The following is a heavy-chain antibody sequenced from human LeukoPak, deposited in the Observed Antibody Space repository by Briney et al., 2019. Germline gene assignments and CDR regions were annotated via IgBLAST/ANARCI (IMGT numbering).Heavy chain of an antibody. Sequence: PGGSLRLSCAASGFTFSSYAMSWVRQAPGKGLEWVSAISGSGGSTYYADSGKGRFTISRDNSKNTLYLQMNSLRAEDTAVYYCAKAYYDILTGYYLGGYYFDYWGQGTLVTVSS. CDR3: AKAYYDILTGYYLGGYYFDY. CDR2: ISGSGGST. D-gene: IGHD3-9*01. CDR1: GFTFSSYA. V-gene: IGHV3-23*01. J-gene: IGHJ4*02.